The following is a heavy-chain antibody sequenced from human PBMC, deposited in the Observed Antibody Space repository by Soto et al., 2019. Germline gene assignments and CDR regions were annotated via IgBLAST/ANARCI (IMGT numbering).Heavy chain of an antibody. CDR3: AKDTYYHDSSGYYVFDH. V-gene: IGHV3-30*18. J-gene: IGHJ4*02. CDR2: ISYDGNNE. CDR1: GFPFSSYV. D-gene: IGHD3-22*01. Sequence: GGSLSLSCPASGFPFSSYVMHWVRQTPGMGLEWVAHISYDGNNEHYTDSVKGRFTISRDNSKNTVYLQMNSLRTEDTALYYCAKDTYYHDSSGYYVFDHWGQGTLVTVSS.